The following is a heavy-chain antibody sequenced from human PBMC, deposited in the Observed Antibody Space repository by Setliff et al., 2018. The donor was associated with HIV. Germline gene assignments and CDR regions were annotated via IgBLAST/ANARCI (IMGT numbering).Heavy chain of an antibody. CDR1: GSTFRTYG. CDR2: ISGSGATT. CDR3: AKVFWGSYPTPDAFDI. J-gene: IGHJ3*02. D-gene: IGHD3-16*02. Sequence: GGSLRLSCVVSGSTFRTYGMSWVRQAPGKGLEWVSGISGSGATTFYADSAKGRCTISRDNSKNTLHLQLNSLRAEDTAVYYCAKVFWGSYPTPDAFDIWGQGTMVTVSS. V-gene: IGHV3-23*01.